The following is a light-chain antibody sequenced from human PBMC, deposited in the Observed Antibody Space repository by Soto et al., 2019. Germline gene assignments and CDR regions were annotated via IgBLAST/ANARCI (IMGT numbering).Light chain of an antibody. V-gene: IGKV3-15*01. CDR3: QQYNNWPRT. CDR2: GAS. J-gene: IGKJ2*01. Sequence: EIVMTQSPATLSVSPGERATLSCRASQSVSSNLAWYQQKPGQAPSLLIYGASTRATGITARFSGSGSGTEFTLTISSLQSEDFAVYYCQQYNNWPRTFGQGTKLEIK. CDR1: QSVSSN.